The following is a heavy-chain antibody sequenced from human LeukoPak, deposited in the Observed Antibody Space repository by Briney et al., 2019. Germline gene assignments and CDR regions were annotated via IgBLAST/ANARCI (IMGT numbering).Heavy chain of an antibody. CDR2: IYYSGST. Sequence: SETLSLTCTVSGGSISSYYWSWLRQPPGKGLEWVGYIYYSGSTNYNPSLKSRVTISVDTSKNQFSLKLSSVTAADTAVYYCARAYGDYPAVLDYWGQGTLVTVSP. J-gene: IGHJ4*02. CDR1: GGSISSYY. V-gene: IGHV4-59*01. D-gene: IGHD4-17*01. CDR3: ARAYGDYPAVLDY.